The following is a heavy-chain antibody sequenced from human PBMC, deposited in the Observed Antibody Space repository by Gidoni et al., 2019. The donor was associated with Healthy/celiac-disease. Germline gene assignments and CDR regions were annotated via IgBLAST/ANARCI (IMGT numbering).Heavy chain of an antibody. CDR2: ISWNSGSI. CDR3: AKDTTVIKEGEAFDI. CDR1: GFTFDDYA. V-gene: IGHV3-9*01. J-gene: IGHJ3*02. D-gene: IGHD4-17*01. Sequence: EVQLVESGGGLVQPGRSLRLSCAASGFTFDDYAMHWVRQAPGKGLEWVSGISWNSGSIGYADSVKGRFTISRDNAKNSLYLQMNSLRAEDTALYYCAKDTTVIKEGEAFDIWGQGTMVTVSS.